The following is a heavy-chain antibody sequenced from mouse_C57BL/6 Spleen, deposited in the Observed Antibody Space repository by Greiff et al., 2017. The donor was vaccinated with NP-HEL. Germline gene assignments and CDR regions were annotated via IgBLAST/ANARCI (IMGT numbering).Heavy chain of an antibody. J-gene: IGHJ3*01. Sequence: VQLQQSGPELVKPGASVKISCKASGYAFSSSWMNWVKQRPGKGLEWIGRIYPGDGDTNYNGKFKGKATLTADKSSSTAYMPLSSLTSEDSAVYFCARSDAYYGSSFAYWGQGTLVTVSA. CDR2: IYPGDGDT. CDR3: ARSDAYYGSSFAY. V-gene: IGHV1-82*01. D-gene: IGHD1-1*01. CDR1: GYAFSSSW.